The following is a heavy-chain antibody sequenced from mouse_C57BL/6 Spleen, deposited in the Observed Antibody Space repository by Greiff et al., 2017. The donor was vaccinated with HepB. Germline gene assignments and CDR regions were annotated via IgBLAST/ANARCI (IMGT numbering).Heavy chain of an antibody. CDR2: INYDGSST. D-gene: IGHD4-1*01. V-gene: IGHV5-16*01. Sequence: EVQRVESEGGLVQPGSSMKLSCTASGFTFSDYYMAWVRQVPEKGLEWVANINYDGSSTYYLDSLKSRFIISRDNAKNILYLQMSSLKSEDTATYYCAREGTGTEFAYWGQGTLVTVSA. CDR1: GFTFSDYY. CDR3: AREGTGTEFAY. J-gene: IGHJ3*01.